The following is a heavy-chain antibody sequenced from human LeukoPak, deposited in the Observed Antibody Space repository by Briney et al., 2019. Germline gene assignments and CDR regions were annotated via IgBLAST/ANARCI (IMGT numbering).Heavy chain of an antibody. D-gene: IGHD1-1*01. CDR2: IYYSGSP. Sequence: SETLSLTCTVSGGSISNNNYYWAWIRQPAGKGLECIGSIYYSGSPYYNPSLKSRVTISVDTSKNQFSLRLSSVTAADTAVYYCATWRTAKTGFDYWGQGTLVTVSS. CDR3: ATWRTAKTGFDY. CDR1: GGSISNNNYY. J-gene: IGHJ4*02. V-gene: IGHV4-39*01.